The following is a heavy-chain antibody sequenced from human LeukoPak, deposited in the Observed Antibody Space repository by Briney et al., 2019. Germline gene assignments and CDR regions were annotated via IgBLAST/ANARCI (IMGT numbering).Heavy chain of an antibody. D-gene: IGHD3-9*01. Sequence: PGGSLRLSCAASGFTFSSYGMHWVRQAPGKGLEWVAFIRYDGSNKYYADSVKGRFTISRDNSKNTLYLQMNSLRAEDTAVYYCAKTQMSTYYDISSTFDYWGQGTLVTVSS. V-gene: IGHV3-30*02. CDR1: GFTFSSYG. CDR3: AKTQMSTYYDISSTFDY. CDR2: IRYDGSNK. J-gene: IGHJ4*02.